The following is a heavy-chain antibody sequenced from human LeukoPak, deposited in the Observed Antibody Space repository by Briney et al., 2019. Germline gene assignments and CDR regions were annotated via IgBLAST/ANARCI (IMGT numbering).Heavy chain of an antibody. CDR2: INPNSGDT. CDR3: AKNPYEYYFDY. Sequence: ASVKVSCKASGYTFTGYYMHWVRQAPGQGLEWMGWINPNSGDTNYAQKFPGRVTMTRDTSIRTAYLEVGGLRSDDTAVYYCAKNPYEYYFDYWGQGTLVTVSS. J-gene: IGHJ4*02. V-gene: IGHV1-2*02. D-gene: IGHD5-12*01. CDR1: GYTFTGYY.